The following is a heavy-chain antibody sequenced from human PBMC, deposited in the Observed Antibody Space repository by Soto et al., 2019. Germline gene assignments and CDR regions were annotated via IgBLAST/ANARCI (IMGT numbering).Heavy chain of an antibody. CDR1: GGTFSSYA. Sequence: QVQLVQSGAEVKKPGSSVKVSCKASGGTFSSYAISWVRQAPGQGLEWMGGIIPIFGTANYAQKFQGRVTITADKSTSTAYMELSSLRSEDTAVYYCARVGSYCSGGSCPHYYGMDVWGQGITVTVSS. CDR2: IIPIFGTA. V-gene: IGHV1-69*06. J-gene: IGHJ6*02. D-gene: IGHD2-15*01. CDR3: ARVGSYCSGGSCPHYYGMDV.